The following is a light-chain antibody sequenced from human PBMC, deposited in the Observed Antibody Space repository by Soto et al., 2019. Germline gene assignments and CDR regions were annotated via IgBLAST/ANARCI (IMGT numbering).Light chain of an antibody. CDR1: SSDVGGYNY. CDR2: DVS. V-gene: IGLV2-11*01. Sequence: QSALTQPRSVSGSPGQSVTISCTGTSSDVGGYNYDSWYQQHPGKAPKLMIYDVSKRPSGVPDRFSGSKSGNTASLTISGLQAEDEAPYYCCSYAGSYPFVFGPGTKLTVL. J-gene: IGLJ1*01. CDR3: CSYAGSYPFV.